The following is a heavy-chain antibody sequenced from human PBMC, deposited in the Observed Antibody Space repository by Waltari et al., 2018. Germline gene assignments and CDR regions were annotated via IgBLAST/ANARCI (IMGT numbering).Heavy chain of an antibody. CDR2: INSDGSST. V-gene: IGHV3-74*01. CDR3: ARVGLPRLIYYYYGMDV. Sequence: APGKGLVWVSRINSDGSSTSYADSVKGRFTISRDNAKNTLYLQMNSLRAEDTAVYYCARVGLPRLIYYYYGMDVWGQGTTVTVSS. J-gene: IGHJ6*02. D-gene: IGHD2-8*01.